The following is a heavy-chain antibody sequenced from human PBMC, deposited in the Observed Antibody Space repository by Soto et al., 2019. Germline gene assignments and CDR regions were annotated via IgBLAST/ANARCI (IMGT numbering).Heavy chain of an antibody. CDR1: GYTFTGYY. V-gene: IGHV1-2*02. CDR3: ARVGNTPPRYSYGYSYYYYGMDV. J-gene: IGHJ6*02. CDR2: INPNSGGT. D-gene: IGHD5-18*01. Sequence: GASVKVSCKASGYTFTGYYMHWVRQAPGQGLEWMGWINPNSGGTNYAQKFQGRVTMTRDTSISTAYMELSRLRSDDTAVYYCARVGNTPPRYSYGYSYYYYGMDVWGQGTTVTVSS.